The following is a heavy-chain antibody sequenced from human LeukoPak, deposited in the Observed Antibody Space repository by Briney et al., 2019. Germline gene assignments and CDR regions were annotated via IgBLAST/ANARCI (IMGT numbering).Heavy chain of an antibody. Sequence: GGSLRLSCAASGFTFNSYWMNWVRQAPGKGLEWVANINLDGSEKYYVDSVKGRFTISRDNAKDSLYLQMNSLRAEDTAVYYCASSKGFDYWGQGTLVTVSS. CDR2: INLDGSEK. V-gene: IGHV3-7*01. CDR1: GFTFNSYW. J-gene: IGHJ4*02. CDR3: ASSKGFDY.